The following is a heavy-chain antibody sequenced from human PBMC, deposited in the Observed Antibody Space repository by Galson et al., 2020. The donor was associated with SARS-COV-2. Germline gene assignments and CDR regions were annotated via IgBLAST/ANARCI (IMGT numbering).Heavy chain of an antibody. CDR1: GFTLSTYE. CDR3: ASPYLAAASFLGAFDI. J-gene: IGHJ3*02. V-gene: IGHV3-48*03. D-gene: IGHD2-15*01. Sequence: GGSLRLSCAGSGFTLSTYEMNWVRPAPGKGLEWVSCISGTGTNISYADSVKGRFTISRDNARSSLYLQMTSLRAEDTAVYYCASPYLAAASFLGAFDIWGLGTVVTVSS. CDR2: ISGTGTNI.